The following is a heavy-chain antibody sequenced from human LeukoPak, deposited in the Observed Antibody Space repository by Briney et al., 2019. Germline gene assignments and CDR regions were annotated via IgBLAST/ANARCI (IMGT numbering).Heavy chain of an antibody. CDR2: LYQGGGGR. D-gene: IGHD4-17*01. J-gene: IGHJ4*02. Sequence: GGSLRLSCAASGLIFSGFWMSWVRQTPGKGLEWVASLYQGGGGREYVEYVKGRFTISSDNAETSLFLQMASLRADDTAVYYCAKEEPDGDYGSYWGQGTLVTVSS. V-gene: IGHV3-7*03. CDR3: AKEEPDGDYGSY. CDR1: GLIFSGFW.